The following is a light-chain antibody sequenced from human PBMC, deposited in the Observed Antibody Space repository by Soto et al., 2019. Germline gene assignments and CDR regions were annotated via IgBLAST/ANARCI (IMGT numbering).Light chain of an antibody. Sequence: QLTLSPSSLSASVGDRVTITCRASQGIGNSLGWYQQKPGKAPKRLIYAASSLQSGVPSRFSGSGSGTEFTLTISILPPEDFATYCCQQYNRLITFGQGTRL. J-gene: IGKJ5*01. CDR2: AAS. CDR1: QGIGNS. V-gene: IGKV1-17*01. CDR3: QQYNRLIT.